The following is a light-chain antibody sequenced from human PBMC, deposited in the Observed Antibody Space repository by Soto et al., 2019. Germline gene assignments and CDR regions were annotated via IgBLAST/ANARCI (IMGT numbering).Light chain of an antibody. CDR3: CSYAVSYTFLVV. Sequence: QSVLTQPRSVSGSPGQSVTISCTGTSSDVGVYSYVSWYQQHAGKPPKLMIYDVTKRPSGVPDRFSGSKSGNTASLTISGLQAEDEADYYCCSYAVSYTFLVVFGGGTKVTVL. V-gene: IGLV2-11*01. J-gene: IGLJ2*01. CDR2: DVT. CDR1: SSDVGVYSY.